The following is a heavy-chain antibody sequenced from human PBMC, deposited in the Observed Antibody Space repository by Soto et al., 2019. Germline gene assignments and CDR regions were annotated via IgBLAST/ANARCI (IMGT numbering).Heavy chain of an antibody. J-gene: IGHJ4*02. Sequence: EVQLVESGGGLVQPGGSLRLSCAASGFTFSSYAMHWVRQAPGKGLEYVSAISSNGGSTYYANSVKGRFTISRDNSRNTLDLQMGSLRAEGMAVYYCARAGDSYYFDYWGQGTLVTVSS. V-gene: IGHV3-64*01. CDR2: ISSNGGST. CDR3: ARAGDSYYFDY. D-gene: IGHD3-16*01. CDR1: GFTFSSYA.